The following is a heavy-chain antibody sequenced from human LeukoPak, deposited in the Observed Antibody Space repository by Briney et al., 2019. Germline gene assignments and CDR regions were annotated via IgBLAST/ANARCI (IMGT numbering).Heavy chain of an antibody. D-gene: IGHD2-2*01. V-gene: IGHV1-69*13. CDR2: IIPIFGTA. CDR1: GGTFSSCA. J-gene: IGHJ4*02. CDR3: ARGVSTGYCSSTSCFSFDY. Sequence: GASVKVSCKASGGTFSSCAISWVRQAPGQGLEWMGGIIPIFGTANYAQKFQGRVTITADESTSTAYMDLSSLRSEDTAVYYCARGVSTGYCSSTSCFSFDYWGQGTLVTVSS.